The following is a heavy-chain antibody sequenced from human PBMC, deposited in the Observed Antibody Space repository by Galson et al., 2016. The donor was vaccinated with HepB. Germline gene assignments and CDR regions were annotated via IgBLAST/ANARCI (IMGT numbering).Heavy chain of an antibody. CDR3: ARDPNAVVTGTYA. D-gene: IGHD4-23*01. J-gene: IGHJ6*02. Sequence: SLRLSCAASGFTVSNNYMNWVRQAPGKGLEWVSLIYSGGTTSYADSVKGRFTISRDSSKNTLYLQMNSLRVEDTAVYYCARDPNAVVTGTYAWGQGTTVTVS. V-gene: IGHV3-66*01. CDR1: GFTVSNNY. CDR2: IYSGGTT.